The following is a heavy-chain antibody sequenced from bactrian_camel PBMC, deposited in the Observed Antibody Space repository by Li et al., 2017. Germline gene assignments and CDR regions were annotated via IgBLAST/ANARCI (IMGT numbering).Heavy chain of an antibody. D-gene: IGHD5*01. CDR2: IDGNGMT. J-gene: IGHJ4*01. CDR3: ASGHRGRNGYCGPTGSVSEYNV. V-gene: IGHV3S9*01. Sequence: HVQLVESGGASVQSGGSLRLSCIASGYTYSSYSMAWFRQAPGKEREGVAGIDGNGMTLYADSVKGRFTISRDSAKNTLYLQMNSLEPEDTAMYYCASGHRGRNGYCGPTGSVSEYNVWGQGTQVTV. CDR1: GYTYSSYS.